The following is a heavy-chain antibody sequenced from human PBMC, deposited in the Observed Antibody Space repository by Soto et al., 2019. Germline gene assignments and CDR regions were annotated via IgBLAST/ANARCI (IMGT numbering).Heavy chain of an antibody. D-gene: IGHD6-19*01. J-gene: IGHJ6*02. CDR2: IWYDGSNK. V-gene: IGHV3-33*01. CDR3: ARDHCSSGCRGFSYYYYGMDV. Sequence: GGSLRLSCAASGFTFSSYGMHWVRQAPGKGLEWVAVIWYDGSNKYYADSVKGRFTISRDNSKNTLYLQMNSLRAEDTAVYYCARDHCSSGCRGFSYYYYGMDVWGHGTTVTVSS. CDR1: GFTFSSYG.